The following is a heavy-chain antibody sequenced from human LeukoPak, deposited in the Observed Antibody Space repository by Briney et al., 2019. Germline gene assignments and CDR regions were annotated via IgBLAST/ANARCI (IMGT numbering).Heavy chain of an antibody. D-gene: IGHD3-9*01. CDR3: ARGRGVLRYFDWLLSPLDY. Sequence: GRSLRLSCAASGFTFSSYAMHWVRQAPGKGLEWVAVISYDGSNKYYADSVKGRFTISRDNSKNTLYLQMNSLRAEDTAVYYCARGRGVLRYFDWLLSPLDYWGQGTLATVSS. J-gene: IGHJ4*02. CDR1: GFTFSSYA. V-gene: IGHV3-30-3*01. CDR2: ISYDGSNK.